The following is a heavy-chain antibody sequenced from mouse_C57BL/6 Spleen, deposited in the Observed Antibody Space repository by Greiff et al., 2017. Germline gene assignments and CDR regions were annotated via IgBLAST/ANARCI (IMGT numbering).Heavy chain of an antibody. CDR2: ISNGGSYT. D-gene: IGHD2-1*01. Sequence: DVMLVESGGGLVKPGGSLKLSCASSGFTFSSSAMSLVRLTPETRLEWVATISNGGSYTYYPDNVKGRFPSSRDNAKNNLYLQMSHLKSEDTAMYYCARDPTIYGNYFDYWGQGTTLTVSS. CDR1: GFTFSSSA. V-gene: IGHV5-4*01. CDR3: ARDPTIYGNYFDY. J-gene: IGHJ2*01.